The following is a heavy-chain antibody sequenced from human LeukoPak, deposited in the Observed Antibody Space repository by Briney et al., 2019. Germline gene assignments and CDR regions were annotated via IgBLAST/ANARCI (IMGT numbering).Heavy chain of an antibody. V-gene: IGHV1-2*02. CDR3: ASSRQWLVPRFDY. J-gene: IGHJ4*02. CDR1: GYTFTGYY. D-gene: IGHD6-19*01. Sequence: ASVKVSCKASGYTFTGYYMHWVRQAPGQGLEWMGWINPNSGGTNYAQKFQGRVTMTRDTSISTAYMELSRLRSDDTAVYYCASSRQWLVPRFDYWGQGTLVTVSS. CDR2: INPNSGGT.